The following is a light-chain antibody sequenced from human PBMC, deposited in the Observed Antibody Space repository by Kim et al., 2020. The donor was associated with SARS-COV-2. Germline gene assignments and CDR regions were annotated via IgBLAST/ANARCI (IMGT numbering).Light chain of an antibody. CDR1: SSNVGTGYA. CDR3: QSYDSSLSGCI. CDR2: ANF. Sequence: RVTISLTRSSSNVGTGYAVQWYQQLPGTVPKLLIYANFIRPSGVPDRFSASRSGTSASLALTGLQAEDEADYYCQSYDSSLSGCIFGGGTQLTVL. V-gene: IGLV1-40*01. J-gene: IGLJ2*01.